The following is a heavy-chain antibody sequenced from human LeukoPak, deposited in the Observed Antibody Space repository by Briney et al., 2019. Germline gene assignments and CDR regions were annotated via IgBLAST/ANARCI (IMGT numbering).Heavy chain of an antibody. CDR2: IYYSGST. J-gene: IGHJ4*02. Sequence: PSETLSLTCTVSGGSMTNYYWTWIRQSPGKGLEWIGYIYYSGSTNYNPSLKSRVTISVDTSKNQFSLKLSSVTAADTAVYYCARVDCSGGSCYHHPVDYWGQGTLVTVSS. V-gene: IGHV4-59*01. CDR1: GGSMTNYY. CDR3: ARVDCSGGSCYHHPVDY. D-gene: IGHD2-15*01.